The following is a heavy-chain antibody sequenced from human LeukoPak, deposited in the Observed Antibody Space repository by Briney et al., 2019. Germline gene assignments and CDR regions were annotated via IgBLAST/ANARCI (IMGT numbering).Heavy chain of an antibody. Sequence: SEKVSCKASGRTFSSYAMRWVRQAPGQGLEGMGGLIPIFGTANYAQKFQGRVTITTDESTSTAYMELSSLRSEDTAVYYCASLTQEYSSSAYYYMDVWGKGTTVTASS. CDR1: GRTFSSYA. V-gene: IGHV1-69*05. D-gene: IGHD6-13*01. CDR2: LIPIFGTA. J-gene: IGHJ6*03. CDR3: ASLTQEYSSSAYYYMDV.